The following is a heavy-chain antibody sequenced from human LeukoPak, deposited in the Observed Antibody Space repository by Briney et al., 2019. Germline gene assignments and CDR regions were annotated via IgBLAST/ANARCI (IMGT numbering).Heavy chain of an antibody. V-gene: IGHV3-30*04. D-gene: IGHD2-21*02. CDR2: ISYDGSNK. CDR3: ARDRTAPERYCGGDCYSYYFDY. CDR1: GFTFSSYA. Sequence: PGGSLRLSCAASGFTFSSYAMHWVRQAPGKGLEWVAVISYDGSNKYYADSVKGRFTISRDNSKNTLYLQMNSLRAEDTAVYYCARDRTAPERYCGGDCYSYYFDYWGQGTLVTVSS. J-gene: IGHJ4*02.